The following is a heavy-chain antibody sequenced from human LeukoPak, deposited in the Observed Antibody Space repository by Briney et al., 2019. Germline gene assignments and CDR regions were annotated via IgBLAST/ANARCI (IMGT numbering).Heavy chain of an antibody. CDR2: IYYSGST. Sequence: SETLSLTCTVSGGSISSGDYYWSWIRQPPGKGLEWIGYIYYSGSTYYNPSLRSRVTISVDTSKNQFSLKLSSVTAADTAVYYCARADTVTTAASDIWGQGTMVTVS. CDR3: ARADTVTTAASDI. V-gene: IGHV4-30-4*08. CDR1: GGSISSGDYY. D-gene: IGHD4-17*01. J-gene: IGHJ3*02.